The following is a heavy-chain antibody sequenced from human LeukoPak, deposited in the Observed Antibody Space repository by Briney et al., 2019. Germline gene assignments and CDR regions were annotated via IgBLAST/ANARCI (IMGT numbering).Heavy chain of an antibody. CDR3: ARHVGPMVRGVIMGPGYMDV. D-gene: IGHD3-10*01. J-gene: IGHJ6*03. Sequence: SETLSLTCTVSGGSISSGSYYWSWIRQPAGKGLEWIGYIYYRGSTSYNPSLKSRVTISVDTSKNQFSLKLSSVTAADTAVYYCARHVGPMVRGVIMGPGYMDVWGKGTTVTISS. CDR2: IYYRGST. V-gene: IGHV4-61*10. CDR1: GGSISSGSYY.